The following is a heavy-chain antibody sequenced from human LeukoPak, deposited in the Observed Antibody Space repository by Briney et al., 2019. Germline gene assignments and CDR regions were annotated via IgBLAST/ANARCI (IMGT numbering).Heavy chain of an antibody. CDR2: VHYSGSI. J-gene: IGHJ6*03. V-gene: IGHV4-61*01. CDR3: ARTTEEYYGSGKFRRYYSYYYYMDV. CDR1: GYSISSGYY. D-gene: IGHD3-10*01. Sequence: SETLSLTCTVSGYSISSGYYWGWIRQPPGKGLEWIGYVHYSGSINYNPSLKSRVTMSVDTSKNQFSLKLSSVTAADTAVYYCARTTEEYYGSGKFRRYYSYYYYMDVWGKGTTVTVSS.